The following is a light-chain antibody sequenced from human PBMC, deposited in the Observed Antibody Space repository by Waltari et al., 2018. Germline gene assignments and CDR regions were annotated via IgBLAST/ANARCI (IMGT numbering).Light chain of an antibody. CDR1: QSVFYSSTNKNN. J-gene: IGKJ1*01. Sequence: DIVMTQSPASLAVSLGERVTIHCKSSQSVFYSSTNKNNLAWYHQKPGQPPKLLIYWASTRESGVPDRFSGSGSGTDFTLTIGSLQAEDVAVYYCQQYYSTPWTFGQGTKVEIK. V-gene: IGKV4-1*01. CDR2: WAS. CDR3: QQYYSTPWT.